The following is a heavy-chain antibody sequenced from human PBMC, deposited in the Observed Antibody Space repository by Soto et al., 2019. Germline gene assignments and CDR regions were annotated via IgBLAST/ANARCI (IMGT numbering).Heavy chain of an antibody. J-gene: IGHJ5*02. CDR1: GAALNSGSYY. Sequence: SETLSLTCSVSGAALNSGSYYWSWIRQVPGKGLEWIGHIYVTGAVDYNPSLRDRITISQDTSERQFSLNLRLVTAADTAVYYCARLRIATNNYKWFDPWGQGTLVTVSS. D-gene: IGHD2-21*01. CDR3: ARLRIATNNYKWFDP. V-gene: IGHV4-31*03. CDR2: IYVTGAV.